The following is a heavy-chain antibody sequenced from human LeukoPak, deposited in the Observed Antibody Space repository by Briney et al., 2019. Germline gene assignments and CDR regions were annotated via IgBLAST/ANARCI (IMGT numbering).Heavy chain of an antibody. J-gene: IGHJ4*02. Sequence: GGSLRLSCAASGFPFSSYGMTWVRQALGKGLEWFSTISGSGGSTYYADSVKGRFTISRDNSKNTLYLQMNSLRAEDTAVYYCAKSGTIPYYFDYWGQGTLVTVSS. V-gene: IGHV3-23*01. CDR3: AKSGTIPYYFDY. CDR2: ISGSGGST. CDR1: GFPFSSYG. D-gene: IGHD3-10*01.